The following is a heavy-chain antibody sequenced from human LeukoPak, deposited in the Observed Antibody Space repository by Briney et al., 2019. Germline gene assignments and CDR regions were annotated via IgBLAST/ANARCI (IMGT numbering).Heavy chain of an antibody. CDR2: INPNSGGT. CDR3: AKVENRYCSGGSCRQAYYYFDY. D-gene: IGHD2-15*01. CDR1: GYTFTGYY. J-gene: IGHJ4*02. Sequence: ASVKVSCKASGYTFTGYYMHWVRQAPGQGLEWMGWINPNSGGTKYAQKFQGRVTMTRDTSISTAYMELSRLRSDDTAVYYCAKVENRYCSGGSCRQAYYYFDYWGQGTLVTVSS. V-gene: IGHV1-2*02.